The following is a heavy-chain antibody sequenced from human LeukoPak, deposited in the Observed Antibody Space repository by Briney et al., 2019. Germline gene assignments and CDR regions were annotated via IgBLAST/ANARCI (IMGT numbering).Heavy chain of an antibody. V-gene: IGHV3-30-3*01. CDR1: GFSFSSHA. CDR2: ISYDGSNK. Sequence: GGSLRLSCAASGFSFSSHAMHWVRQAPGKGLEWVAAISYDGSNKYYADSVKGRFTIPRDNSKNTLYLQMNSLRAEDTAVYYCARELASYDSSGYMDYWGQGTLVTVSS. D-gene: IGHD3-22*01. CDR3: ARELASYDSSGYMDY. J-gene: IGHJ4*02.